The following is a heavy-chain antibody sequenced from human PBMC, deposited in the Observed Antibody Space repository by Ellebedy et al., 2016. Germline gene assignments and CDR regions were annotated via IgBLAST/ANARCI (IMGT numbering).Heavy chain of an antibody. CDR3: ARLGSGSLNAFDI. CDR2: IYHSGST. J-gene: IGHJ3*02. D-gene: IGHD3-10*01. Sequence: SETLSLTCAVSGGSISSSNWWSWVRQPPGKGLEWIGEIYHSGSTNYNPSLKSRVTISVDKSKNQFSLKLSSVTAADTAVYYCARLGSGSLNAFDIWGQGTMVTVSS. V-gene: IGHV4-4*02. CDR1: GGSISSSNW.